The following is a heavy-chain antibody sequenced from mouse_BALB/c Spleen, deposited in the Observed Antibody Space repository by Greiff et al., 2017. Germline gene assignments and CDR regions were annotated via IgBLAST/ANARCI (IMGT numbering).Heavy chain of an antibody. V-gene: IGHV1-15*01. Sequence: QVHVKQSGAELVRPGASVTLSCKASGYTFTDYEMHWVKQTPVPGLEWIGAIDPETGGTAYNQKFKGKATLTADKSSSTAYMELRSLTSEDSAVYYCTREGDGYYEDAMDYWGQGTSVTVSS. D-gene: IGHD2-3*01. CDR1: GYTFTDYE. CDR3: TREGDGYYEDAMDY. CDR2: IDPETGGT. J-gene: IGHJ4*01.